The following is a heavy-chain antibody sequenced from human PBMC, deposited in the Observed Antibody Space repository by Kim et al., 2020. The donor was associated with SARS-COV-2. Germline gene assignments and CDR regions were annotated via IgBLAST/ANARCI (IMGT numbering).Heavy chain of an antibody. D-gene: IGHD1-7*01. Sequence: GGSLRLSCAASGFTFSDYYMSWIRQAPGKGLEWVSYISSSSSYTNYADSVKGRFTISRDNAKNSLYLQMNSLRAEDTAVYYCARDFGTTVVNYYYYGMDVWGQGTTVTVSS. V-gene: IGHV3-11*05. CDR2: ISSSSSYT. CDR1: GFTFSDYY. J-gene: IGHJ6*02. CDR3: ARDFGTTVVNYYYYGMDV.